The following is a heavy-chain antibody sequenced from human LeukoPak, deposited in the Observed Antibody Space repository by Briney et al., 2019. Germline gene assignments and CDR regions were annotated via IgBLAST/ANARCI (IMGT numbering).Heavy chain of an antibody. V-gene: IGHV3-30*19. J-gene: IGHJ3*02. CDR2: ISHDGNIK. CDR1: GFILSNYG. CDR3: ARAKYYDSRGYSVREAYDI. Sequence: GGSLRLSCAASGFILSNYGMHWVRRAPGKGLEWVAVISHDGNIKYHADSMKDRFTIPRDNSRNTLYLQMNNLRPEDTAVYSCARAKYYDSRGYSVREAYDIWGQGTMVTVSS. D-gene: IGHD3-22*01.